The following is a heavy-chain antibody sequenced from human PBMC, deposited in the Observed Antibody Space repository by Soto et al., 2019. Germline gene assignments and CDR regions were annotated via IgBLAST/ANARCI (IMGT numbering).Heavy chain of an antibody. Sequence: QVQLQESGPGLVKPSQTLSLTCTVSGGSISSGGYFWSWVRQHPGKGLEWIGNIYYSGRTYYNPSLKRRVTISVDTSKNHFSLKLSSVTAADTAVYYCARFAKEENPKVGSWYYFDYWGPGTRVSVSS. CDR2: IYYSGRT. CDR3: ARFAKEENPKVGSWYYFDY. J-gene: IGHJ4*02. V-gene: IGHV4-31*03. D-gene: IGHD6-13*01. CDR1: GGSISSGGYF.